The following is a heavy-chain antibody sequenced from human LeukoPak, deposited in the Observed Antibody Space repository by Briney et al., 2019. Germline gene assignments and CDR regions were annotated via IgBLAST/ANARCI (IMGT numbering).Heavy chain of an antibody. V-gene: IGHV3-21*01. D-gene: IGHD3-10*01. CDR1: GFTFNSYN. CDR3: AREQYYGSGSYYICWFDT. CDR2: ISSSGSQI. J-gene: IGHJ5*02. Sequence: PGGSLRLSCAASGFTFNSYNMNWVRQAPGKGLEWVSSISSSGSQIYYADSVKGRFTISRDSAKNSLYLQMNSLRAEDTAVYYCAREQYYGSGSYYICWFDTWGQGSLVTVSS.